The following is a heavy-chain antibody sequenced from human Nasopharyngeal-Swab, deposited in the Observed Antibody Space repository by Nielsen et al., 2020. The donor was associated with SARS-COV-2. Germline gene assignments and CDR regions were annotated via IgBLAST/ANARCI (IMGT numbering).Heavy chain of an antibody. D-gene: IGHD3-3*01. V-gene: IGHV3-33*01. Sequence: GGSLRLSCAASGFTFSSYGMHWVRQAPGKGLEWVAVIWYDGSNKYYADSVKGRFTISRDNSTNTLYLQMNSLRAEDTAVYYCASLRFLEWLVFPPLDADAFDIWGQGTMVTVSS. J-gene: IGHJ3*02. CDR1: GFTFSSYG. CDR2: IWYDGSNK. CDR3: ASLRFLEWLVFPPLDADAFDI.